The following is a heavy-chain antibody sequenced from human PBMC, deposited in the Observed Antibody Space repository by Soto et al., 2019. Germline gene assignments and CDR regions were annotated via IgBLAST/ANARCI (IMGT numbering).Heavy chain of an antibody. J-gene: IGHJ6*01. V-gene: IGHV3-11*01. CDR1: PFGCSDYF. CDR3: ARERVVTAILATYRMNV. Sequence: GVSLRRSCSASPFGCSDYFISWIRQAPGKRLPWVSYISRSGSTGYYADSVMGRFTISRDNAKNSRYLQMNSLRDEYTPVYYCARERVVTAILATYRMNVWGQGPTVTVSS. CDR2: ISRSGSTG. D-gene: IGHD2-21*02.